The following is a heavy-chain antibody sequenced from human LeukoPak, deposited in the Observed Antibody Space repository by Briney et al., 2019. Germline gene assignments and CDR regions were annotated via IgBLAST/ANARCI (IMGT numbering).Heavy chain of an antibody. Sequence: PGGSLRLSCGVSGFSLRSYGMNWVRQAPGKELEWVSYISSSSSRIYYADSVKGRFTISRDNSKNTLYLQMNSLRAEDTAVYYCATGAPATYYDYVWGSNRWHDAFDIWGQGTMVTVSS. D-gene: IGHD3-16*01. J-gene: IGHJ3*02. CDR2: ISSSSSRI. V-gene: IGHV3-48*01. CDR3: ATGAPATYYDYVWGSNRWHDAFDI. CDR1: GFSLRSYG.